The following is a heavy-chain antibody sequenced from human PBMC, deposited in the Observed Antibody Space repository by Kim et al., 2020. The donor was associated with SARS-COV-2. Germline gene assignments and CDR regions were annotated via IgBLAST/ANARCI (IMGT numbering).Heavy chain of an antibody. CDR2: IYYSGST. CDR1: GGSISSSSYY. V-gene: IGHV4-39*01. D-gene: IGHD2-2*01. Sequence: SETLSLTCTVSGGSISSSSYYWGWIRQPPGKGLEWIGSIYYSGSTYYNPSLKSRVTIAVDTSKNQFSLKLSSVTAAATAVYYCAKGSQLLSSEYFQHWGQGTLVTVSS. CDR3: AKGSQLLSSEYFQH. J-gene: IGHJ1*01.